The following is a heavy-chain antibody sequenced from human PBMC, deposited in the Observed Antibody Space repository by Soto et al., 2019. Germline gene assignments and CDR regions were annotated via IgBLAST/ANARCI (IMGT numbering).Heavy chain of an antibody. Sequence: EVQLVESGGGLVQPGRSLTLSCAASGFTFDDYAMHWVRQAPGKGLEWVSGISWNSYTIGYADSVRGRFTISRDNAENSLYLQMNSLGAEDTALYYCAKDKGPRNCSTRNCFWVALGMDVWGQGTTVTVSS. CDR3: AKDKGPRNCSTRNCFWVALGMDV. V-gene: IGHV3-9*01. CDR2: ISWNSYTI. CDR1: GFTFDDYA. D-gene: IGHD2-2*01. J-gene: IGHJ6*02.